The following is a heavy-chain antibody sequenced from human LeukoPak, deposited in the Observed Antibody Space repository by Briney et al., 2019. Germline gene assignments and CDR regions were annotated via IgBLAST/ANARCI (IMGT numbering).Heavy chain of an antibody. V-gene: IGHV4-4*02. J-gene: IGHJ4*02. CDR2: VHLDGRT. CDR3: AREGGFYRPFDY. D-gene: IGHD3-3*01. Sequence: SETLSLTCAVSGGSVTSTNWWTRVRQPPGKGLEWIGEVHLDGRTNYNPSLKSRLTMSVDLSENHVSLKLTSVTAAYTAVYYCAREGGFYRPFDYWGQGTLVAVSS. CDR1: GGSVTSTNW.